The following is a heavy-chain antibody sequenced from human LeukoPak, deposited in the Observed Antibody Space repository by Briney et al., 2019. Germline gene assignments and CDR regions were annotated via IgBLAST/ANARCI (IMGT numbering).Heavy chain of an antibody. CDR1: GFTFSSYA. J-gene: IGHJ4*02. V-gene: IGHV3-30*04. Sequence: GGSLRLSCAASGFTFSSYAMHWVRQAPGKGLEWVAVISYDGSNKYYADSVKGRFTISRDNSKNTLYLQMNSPRAEDTAVYYCARGRGGTTTPYYFDYWGQGTLVTVSS. CDR2: ISYDGSNK. D-gene: IGHD1-26*01. CDR3: ARGRGGTTTPYYFDY.